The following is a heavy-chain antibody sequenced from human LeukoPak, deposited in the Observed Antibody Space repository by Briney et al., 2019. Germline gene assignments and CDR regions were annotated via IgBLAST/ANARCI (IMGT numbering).Heavy chain of an antibody. D-gene: IGHD6-19*01. CDR1: GGSISIYY. Sequence: SETLSLTCTVSGGSISIYYWSWIRQPPGKGLEWIGYIYYSGSTNYNPSLKSRVTISVDTSKNQFSLKLSSVTAADTAVYYCARMVGIYSSDRYFDYWGQGTLVTVSS. V-gene: IGHV4-59*01. CDR3: ARMVGIYSSDRYFDY. J-gene: IGHJ4*02. CDR2: IYYSGST.